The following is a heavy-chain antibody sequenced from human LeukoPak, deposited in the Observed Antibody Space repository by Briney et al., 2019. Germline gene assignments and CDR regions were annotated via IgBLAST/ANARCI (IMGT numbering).Heavy chain of an antibody. Sequence: GGSLRLSCAASGFTVATDHMSWVRQAPGKGLEFVSITYNDGRTSPADSAKGRFTIYRDNSKNSVHLQMNSLRGEDTAVYYCARVWELSFDHWGQGALVTVSS. D-gene: IGHD1-26*01. CDR3: ARVWELSFDH. CDR1: GFTVATDH. CDR2: TYNDGRT. V-gene: IGHV3-53*01. J-gene: IGHJ4*02.